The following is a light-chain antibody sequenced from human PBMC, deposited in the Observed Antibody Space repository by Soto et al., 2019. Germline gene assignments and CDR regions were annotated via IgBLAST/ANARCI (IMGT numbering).Light chain of an antibody. CDR3: QQYGSSPRT. J-gene: IGKJ1*01. V-gene: IGKV3-20*01. CDR2: GAS. Sequence: IVLTQSPGPLSLSPGERATLSCRASQSVSRSSLAWYQQKPGQAPRLLIYGASSRATGIPDRFSGSGSGTDFTLTISRLEPEDFAVYYCQQYGSSPRTFGQGTKVEIK. CDR1: QSVSRSS.